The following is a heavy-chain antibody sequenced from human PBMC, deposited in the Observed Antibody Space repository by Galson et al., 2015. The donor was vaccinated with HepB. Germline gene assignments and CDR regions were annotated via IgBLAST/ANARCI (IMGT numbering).Heavy chain of an antibody. CDR3: GVDYGASRPLDH. D-gene: IGHD4/OR15-4a*01. Sequence: SLRLSCAGSGFMFGNYWMHWIRHVPGKGLVWVSRISPDGSSANYADSVKGRFTVSRDNAKNTLYLQMNGLRADDTAIYYCGVDYGASRPLDHWGQGTLVTVSS. CDR1: GFMFGNYW. J-gene: IGHJ4*02. V-gene: IGHV3-74*01. CDR2: ISPDGSSA.